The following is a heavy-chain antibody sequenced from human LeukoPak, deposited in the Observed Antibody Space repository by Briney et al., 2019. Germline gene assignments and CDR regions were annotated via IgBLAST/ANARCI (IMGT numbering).Heavy chain of an antibody. D-gene: IGHD3-16*02. Sequence: GGSLRLSCAASGFTFTNAWMSWVRQAPGKGLEWVGRIKRKTDGGTSDYAASVKGRFTISRDDSKNTLYLQMNSLKTEDTAVYYCTTADYVWGSYRLDYWGQGTLVTVSS. V-gene: IGHV3-15*01. J-gene: IGHJ4*02. CDR2: IKRKTDGGTS. CDR3: TTADYVWGSYRLDY. CDR1: GFTFTNAW.